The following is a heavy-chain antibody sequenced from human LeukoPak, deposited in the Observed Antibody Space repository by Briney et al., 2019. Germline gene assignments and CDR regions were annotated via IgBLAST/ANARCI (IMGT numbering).Heavy chain of an antibody. CDR1: GFTFSSYA. V-gene: IGHV3-23*01. D-gene: IGHD2-2*01. Sequence: GGSLRLSCAASGFTFSSYAMSWVRQAPGKGLEWVSAISGSGGSTYYADSVKGRFTIPRDNSKNTLYLQMNSLRAEDTAVYYCAKLVSIVVVPGKWVRDYWGQGTLVTVSS. CDR2: ISGSGGST. CDR3: AKLVSIVVVPGKWVRDY. J-gene: IGHJ4*02.